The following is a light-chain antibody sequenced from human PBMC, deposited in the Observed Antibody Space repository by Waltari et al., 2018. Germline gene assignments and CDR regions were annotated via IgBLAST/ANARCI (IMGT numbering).Light chain of an antibody. CDR2: EVT. Sequence: QSALTQPPSASGSPGQSVTISCTGTSSDVGGYDYVSWYQQHPGKAPKLMIYEVTKRTSGVPDRCSGSKSGNTASLTVSGLQAEDEADYYCSSYAGSNNWVFGGGTKVTVL. CDR1: SSDVGGYDY. J-gene: IGLJ3*02. CDR3: SSYAGSNNWV. V-gene: IGLV2-8*01.